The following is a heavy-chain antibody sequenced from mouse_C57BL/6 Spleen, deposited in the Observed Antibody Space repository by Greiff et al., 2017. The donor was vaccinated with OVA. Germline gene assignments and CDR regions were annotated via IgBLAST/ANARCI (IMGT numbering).Heavy chain of an antibody. J-gene: IGHJ3*01. CDR3: ARLPPFAY. CDR1: GFTFSSYA. V-gene: IGHV5-4*01. CDR2: ISDGGSYT. Sequence: VQLKESGGGLVKPGGSLKLSCAASGFTFSSYAMSWVRQTPEKRLEWVATISDGGSYTYYPDNVKGRFTISRDNAKNNLYLQMSHLKSEDTAMYYCARLPPFAYWGQGTLVTVSA.